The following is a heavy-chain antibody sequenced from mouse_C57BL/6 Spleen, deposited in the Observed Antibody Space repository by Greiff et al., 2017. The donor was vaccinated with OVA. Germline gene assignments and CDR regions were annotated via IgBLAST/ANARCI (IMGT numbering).Heavy chain of an antibody. V-gene: IGHV1-76*01. CDR1: GYTFTDYY. Sequence: VHLVESGAELVRPGASVKLSCKASGYTFTDYYINWVKQRPGQGLEWIARIYPGSGNTYYNEKFKGKATLTAEKSSSTAYMQLSSLTSEDSAVYFCAREGVSTTVVARWYFDVWGTGTTVTVSS. D-gene: IGHD1-1*01. J-gene: IGHJ1*03. CDR2: IYPGSGNT. CDR3: AREGVSTTVVARWYFDV.